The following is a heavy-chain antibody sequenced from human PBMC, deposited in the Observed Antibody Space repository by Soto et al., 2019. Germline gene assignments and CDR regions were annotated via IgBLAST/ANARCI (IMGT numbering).Heavy chain of an antibody. CDR1: GGSFSGYY. D-gene: IGHD3-10*01. CDR3: ARFGY. CDR2: INHSGST. Sequence: SETLSLTCAVYGGSFSGYYWSWIRQPPGKGLEWTGEINHSGSTNYNPSLKSRVTISVDTSKNQFSLKLSSVTAADTAVCYCARFGYWGQGTLVTVSS. J-gene: IGHJ4*02. V-gene: IGHV4-34*01.